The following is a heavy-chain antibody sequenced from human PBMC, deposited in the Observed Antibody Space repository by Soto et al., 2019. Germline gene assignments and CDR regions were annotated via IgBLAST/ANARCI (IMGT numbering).Heavy chain of an antibody. J-gene: IGHJ4*02. CDR3: ARRRSRYSGYEFDY. D-gene: IGHD5-12*01. CDR1: GGSISSYY. Sequence: PSETLSLTCTVSGGSISSYYWSWIRQPPGKGLEWIGYIYYSGSTNYNPSLKSRVTISVDTSKNQFSLKLSSVTAADTAVYYCARRRSRYSGYEFDYWGQGTLVTVSS. V-gene: IGHV4-59*08. CDR2: IYYSGST.